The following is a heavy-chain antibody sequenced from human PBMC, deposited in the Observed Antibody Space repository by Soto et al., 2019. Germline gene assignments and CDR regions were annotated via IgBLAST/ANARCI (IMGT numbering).Heavy chain of an antibody. CDR1: DFTFSNYV. CDR2: ISYSVDKT. V-gene: IGHV3-23*01. J-gene: IGHJ3*02. Sequence: LGGSLRLSCAASDFTFSNYVMNWVRQAPGKGLEWVATISYSVDKTHYADSVRGRFTISRDNSKNTLSLQMNSLRAEDAAVYYCVRRAITATTKWGAFDIWGQGTMVTV. D-gene: IGHD1-7*01. CDR3: VRRAITATTKWGAFDI.